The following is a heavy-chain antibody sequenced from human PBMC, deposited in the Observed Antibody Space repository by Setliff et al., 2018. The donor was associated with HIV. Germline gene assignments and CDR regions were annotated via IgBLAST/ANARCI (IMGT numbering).Heavy chain of an antibody. CDR1: GGSISGSSYF. CDR2: IYYSGST. V-gene: IGHV4-39*07. D-gene: IGHD6-19*01. CDR3: ARVRIAVAGRYYHYYMDV. Sequence: PSETLSLTCTVSGGSISGSSYFLAWIRQPPGKGLEWIGSIYYSGSTYYNPSLKSRVTISVDTSKNQFSLKLSSVTAADTAVYYCARVRIAVAGRYYHYYMDVWGKGTTVTAP. J-gene: IGHJ6*03.